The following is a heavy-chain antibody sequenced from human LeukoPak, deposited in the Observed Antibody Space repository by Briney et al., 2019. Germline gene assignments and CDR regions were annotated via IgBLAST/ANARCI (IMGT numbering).Heavy chain of an antibody. V-gene: IGHV4-39*01. CDR3: ARQQSSSWYGY. CDR1: GGSISSSRYY. Sequence: KPSETLSLTCTVSGGSISSSRYYWGWIRQPPGKGLEWIGSIYYSGSTYYNPSLKSRVAISVDTSKNQFSLKLSSVTAADTAVYYCARQQSSSWYGYWGQGTLVTVSS. J-gene: IGHJ4*02. CDR2: IYYSGST. D-gene: IGHD6-13*01.